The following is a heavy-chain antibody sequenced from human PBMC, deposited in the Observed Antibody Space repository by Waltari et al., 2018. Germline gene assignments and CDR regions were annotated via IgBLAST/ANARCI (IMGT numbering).Heavy chain of an antibody. CDR1: GGSFRGYY. J-gene: IGHJ4*02. D-gene: IGHD1-1*01. CDR2: IYYNGGS. V-gene: IGHV4-59*01. Sequence: QVHLQESGPGLVKPSETLSLTCTVSGGSFRGYYWSWIRQPPGQGLEWIGDIYYNGGSNYSPSLESRVTISTDTSNSQFSLRLMSVTDADTAIYYCARVGTGLSGMFDSWGQGALVTVSS. CDR3: ARVGTGLSGMFDS.